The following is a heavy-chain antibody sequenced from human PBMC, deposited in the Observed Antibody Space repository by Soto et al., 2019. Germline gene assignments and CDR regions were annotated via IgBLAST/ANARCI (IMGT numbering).Heavy chain of an antibody. CDR3: ARESDAYHYYGMDV. Sequence: PSETLSLTCTVSGGSISSYYWSWIRQPPGKGLEWIGYIYYSGSTNYNPSLKSRVTISVDTSKNQFSLKLSSVTAADTAVYYCARESDAYHYYGMDVWGQGTTVTV. CDR2: IYYSGST. V-gene: IGHV4-59*01. D-gene: IGHD2-21*01. CDR1: GGSISSYY. J-gene: IGHJ6*02.